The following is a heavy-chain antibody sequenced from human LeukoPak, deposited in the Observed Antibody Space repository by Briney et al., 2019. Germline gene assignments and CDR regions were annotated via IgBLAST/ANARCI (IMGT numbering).Heavy chain of an antibody. Sequence: TGGSLRLSCAASGFTFSSYSMNWVRQAPGKGLEWVSAISGSGGSTYYADSVKGRFTISRDNSKNTLYLQMNSLRAEDTAVYYCAKDLYSYGPHDYWGQGTLVTVSS. V-gene: IGHV3-23*01. CDR1: GFTFSSYS. J-gene: IGHJ4*02. CDR2: ISGSGGST. D-gene: IGHD5-18*01. CDR3: AKDLYSYGPHDY.